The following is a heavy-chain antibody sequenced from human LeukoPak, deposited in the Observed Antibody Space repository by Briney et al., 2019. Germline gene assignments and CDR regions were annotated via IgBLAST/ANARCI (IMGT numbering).Heavy chain of an antibody. J-gene: IGHJ5*02. Sequence: GGSLRLSCAASGFSLSIYDMVWVRQAPGKGLEWIASTGLSSSYIGYADSVKGRFTISRDNGENSVYLQMNSLRAEHTAVYFCARERSYCSGATCSLDLWGQGTLVTVSS. CDR3: ARERSYCSGATCSLDL. D-gene: IGHD2-15*01. CDR2: TGLSSSYI. V-gene: IGHV3-21*01. CDR1: GFSLSIYD.